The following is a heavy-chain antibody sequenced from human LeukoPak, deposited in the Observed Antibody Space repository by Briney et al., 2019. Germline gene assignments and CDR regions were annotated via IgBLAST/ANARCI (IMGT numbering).Heavy chain of an antibody. V-gene: IGHV3-30-3*01. Sequence: GGSLRLSCAASGFTFSSYAMHWVRQAPGKGLEWVAVISYDGSNKYYADSMKGRFTISRDNAKNSLSLQMNSLRAEDTAVYYCARDQVDRIWYFDYWGQGTLVTVSS. CDR2: ISYDGSNK. D-gene: IGHD1-14*01. CDR3: ARDQVDRIWYFDY. J-gene: IGHJ4*02. CDR1: GFTFSSYA.